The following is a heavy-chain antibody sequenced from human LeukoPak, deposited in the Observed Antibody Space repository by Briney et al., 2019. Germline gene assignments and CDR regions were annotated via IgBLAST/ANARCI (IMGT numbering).Heavy chain of an antibody. CDR1: GGSISNYY. V-gene: IGHV4-59*01. CDR3: ARVVDHDYGDYYLDY. J-gene: IGHJ4*02. Sequence: SETLSLTCTVSGGSISNYYWSWIRQPPGKGLEWIGYIYYSGSTNYNPSLKSRVTISVDTSKNQFSLKLSSVTAADTAVYYCARVVDHDYGDYYLDYWGQGTLVTVSS. D-gene: IGHD4-17*01. CDR2: IYYSGST.